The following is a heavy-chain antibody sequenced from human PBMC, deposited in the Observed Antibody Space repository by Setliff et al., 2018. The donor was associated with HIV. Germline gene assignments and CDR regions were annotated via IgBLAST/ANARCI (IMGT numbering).Heavy chain of an antibody. CDR1: EFTFSKYR. CDR3: ARASYHHSGAYWSTDYYYSYIDV. D-gene: IGHD3-22*01. J-gene: IGHJ6*03. CDR2: INPDGSEQ. Sequence: GGSLRLSCVAAEFTFSKYRMSWVRQAPGKGLEWVAYINPDGSEQFYVDSLRGRFTISRDNAKNSLYLQMDSLRAEDTAVYYCARASYHHSGAYWSTDYYYSYIDVWGKGTTVTVSS. V-gene: IGHV3-7*03.